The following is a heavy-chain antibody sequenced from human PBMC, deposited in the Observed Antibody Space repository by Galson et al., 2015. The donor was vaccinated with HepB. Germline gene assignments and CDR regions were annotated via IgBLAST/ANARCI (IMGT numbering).Heavy chain of an antibody. CDR2: FDPEDGET. J-gene: IGHJ6*02. Sequence: SVKVSCKVSGYTLTELSMHWVRQAPGKGLEWMGGFDPEDGETINAQKFQGRVTMTEDTSTDTAYMELSSLRSEDTAVYYCATAWDILTGNNYYGMDVWGQGTTVTVSS. D-gene: IGHD3-9*01. CDR1: GYTLTELS. V-gene: IGHV1-24*01. CDR3: ATAWDILTGNNYYGMDV.